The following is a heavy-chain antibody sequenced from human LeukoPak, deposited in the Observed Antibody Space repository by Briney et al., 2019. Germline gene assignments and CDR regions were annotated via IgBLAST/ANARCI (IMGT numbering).Heavy chain of an antibody. CDR1: GFTFSSYA. J-gene: IGHJ4*02. Sequence: GGSLRLSCAASGFTFSSYAMSWVRQAPGKGLECVSRIIDSGGATYYADSVKGRFTISRDNSRNTLHLQMNSLRAEDTAVYYCAKGTLRYCSGGTCYPFDYWGQGGLFTVSS. CDR2: IIDSGGAT. D-gene: IGHD2-15*01. CDR3: AKGTLRYCSGGTCYPFDY. V-gene: IGHV3-23*01.